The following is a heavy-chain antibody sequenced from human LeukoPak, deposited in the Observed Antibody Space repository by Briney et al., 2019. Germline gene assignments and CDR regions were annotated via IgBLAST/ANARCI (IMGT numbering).Heavy chain of an antibody. CDR3: ASWGSHYNWNDASHY. D-gene: IGHD1-20*01. Sequence: GGSLRLSCAASGFTFSDYYMSWIRHAPGKGLEWGSYISSSSSYTNYADSAKERFTITRDNAKNSLYLQMNSLRAEDTAVYYCASWGSHYNWNDASHYWGQGTLVTVSS. J-gene: IGHJ4*02. CDR1: GFTFSDYY. V-gene: IGHV3-11*06. CDR2: ISSSSSYT.